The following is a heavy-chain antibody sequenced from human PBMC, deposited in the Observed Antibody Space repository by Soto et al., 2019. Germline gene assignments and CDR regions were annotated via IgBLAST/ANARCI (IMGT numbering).Heavy chain of an antibody. CDR2: ISHDGSYK. J-gene: IGHJ3*02. V-gene: IGHV3-30*18. Sequence: PGGSLRLSCAASGFSFTTYVMHWVRQAPGKGREWVAVISHDGSYKYYGDAVKGRFTISRDPSKNAVYLEMNSLRPEDTAVHYCSKGLLAIGGPTLPCDAFHIWGQGTMVTVSS. CDR1: GFSFTTYV. CDR3: SKGLLAIGGPTLPCDAFHI. D-gene: IGHD1-26*01.